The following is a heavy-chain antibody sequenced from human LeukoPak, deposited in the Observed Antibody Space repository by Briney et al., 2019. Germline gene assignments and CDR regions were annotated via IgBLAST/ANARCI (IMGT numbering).Heavy chain of an antibody. V-gene: IGHV1-3*01. Sequence: ASVKVSCKASGYTFTSYAMHWARQAPGQRLEWMGWINAGNGNTKYSQKFQGRVTITRDTSADTAYMELSSLRSEDTAVYYCARLKYCTNGVCYAGFDYWGQGTLVTVSS. D-gene: IGHD2-8*01. CDR1: GYTFTSYA. CDR3: ARLKYCTNGVCYAGFDY. CDR2: INAGNGNT. J-gene: IGHJ4*02.